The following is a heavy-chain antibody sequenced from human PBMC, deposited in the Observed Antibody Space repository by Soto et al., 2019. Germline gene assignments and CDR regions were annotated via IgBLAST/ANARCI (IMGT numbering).Heavy chain of an antibody. J-gene: IGHJ4*02. CDR2: IYYSGST. CDR3: ARQADGAGSYVYFDY. V-gene: IGHV4-39*01. Sequence: SETLSLTCTVSGGSISSSSYYWGWIRQPPGKGLEWIGSIYYSGSTYYNPSLKSRVTISVDTSKNQFSLKLSSVTAADTALYYCARQADGAGSYVYFDYWGQGALVTVSS. D-gene: IGHD3-10*01. CDR1: GGSISSSSYY.